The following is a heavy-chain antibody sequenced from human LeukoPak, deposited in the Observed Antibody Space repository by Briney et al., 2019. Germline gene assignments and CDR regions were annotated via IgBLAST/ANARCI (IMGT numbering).Heavy chain of an antibody. J-gene: IGHJ6*03. CDR3: ARDLGSGSYDPYYYMDV. D-gene: IGHD3-10*02. CDR1: GYTSTSYY. V-gene: IGHV1-46*01. CDR2: INPSGGST. Sequence: ASVKVSCKASGYTSTSYYMHWVRQAPGQGLEWMGIINPSGGSTSYAQKFQGRVTMTRDTSTSTVYMELSSLRSEDTAVYYCARDLGSGSYDPYYYMDVWGKGTTVTISS.